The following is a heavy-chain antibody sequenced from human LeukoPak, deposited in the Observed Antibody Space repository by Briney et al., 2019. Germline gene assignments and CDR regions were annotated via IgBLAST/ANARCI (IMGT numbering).Heavy chain of an antibody. CDR2: ISGSGGST. D-gene: IGHD3-3*01. CDR1: GGTFSSYA. CDR3: AKQLRFLAWTDAFDI. J-gene: IGHJ3*02. V-gene: IGHV3-23*01. Sequence: SCNASGGTFSSYAMSWVRQAPGKALEWVSAISGSGGSTYYADSVKGRFTIPRDHSKNTLYLQMNSLRAEDTAVYSCAKQLRFLAWTDAFDIWGQGTMVTVSS.